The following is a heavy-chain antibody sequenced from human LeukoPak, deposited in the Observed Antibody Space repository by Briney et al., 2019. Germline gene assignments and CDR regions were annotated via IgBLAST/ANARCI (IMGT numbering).Heavy chain of an antibody. J-gene: IGHJ5*02. Sequence: GGSLRLSCAASGFTFSSYAMHWVRQAPGKGLEYVSSISSNGDSTYYTNSVEGRFTISRDNSKNTLYLQMGSLRPEDMAMYYCARSAAASGPNWFDPWGQGTLVTVSS. CDR3: ARSAAASGPNWFDP. D-gene: IGHD6-13*01. CDR1: GFTFSSYA. CDR2: ISSNGDST. V-gene: IGHV3-64*01.